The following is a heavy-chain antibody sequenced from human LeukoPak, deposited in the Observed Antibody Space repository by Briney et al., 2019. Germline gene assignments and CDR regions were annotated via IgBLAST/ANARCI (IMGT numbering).Heavy chain of an antibody. V-gene: IGHV3-30*02. CDR1: GFTFSTYG. CDR2: IRYDGSNK. Sequence: GGSLRLSCAASGFTFSTYGMHWVRQAPGKGLEWVAFIRYDGSNKYYADSVKGRFTISRDNSKNTLYLQMNSLRAEDTAVYYCSKDDGGSYYIYYYYMDVWGKGTTVTISS. D-gene: IGHD3-16*01. J-gene: IGHJ6*03. CDR3: SKDDGGSYYIYYYYMDV.